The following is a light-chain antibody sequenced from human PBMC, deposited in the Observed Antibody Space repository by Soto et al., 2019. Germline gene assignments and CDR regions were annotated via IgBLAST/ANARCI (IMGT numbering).Light chain of an antibody. CDR1: QTVGTI. J-gene: IGKJ5*01. Sequence: EIVMTQSPATLSVSPGERVTLSCRASQTVGTILAWYQQKPGQAPRLLIYDASNRATGIPARFSGSGSGTDFTLTISSLEPEDFAVYYCQQRSNWPITFGQGTRLEIK. V-gene: IGKV3-11*01. CDR3: QQRSNWPIT. CDR2: DAS.